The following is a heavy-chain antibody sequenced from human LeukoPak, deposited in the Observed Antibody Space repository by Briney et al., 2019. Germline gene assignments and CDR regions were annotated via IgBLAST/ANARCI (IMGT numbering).Heavy chain of an antibody. V-gene: IGHV1-46*01. CDR2: INPSGGST. CDR1: GYTFTSYY. J-gene: IGHJ4*02. CDR3: ARFYGDYAPFDY. D-gene: IGHD4-17*01. Sequence: ASVKVSCKASGYTFTSYYMHWVRQAPGQGLEWMGIINPSGGSTSYAQKFQGRVTMTRDTSTSTVYMELSSLRSEDPAVYYCARFYGDYAPFDYWGQGTLVTVSS.